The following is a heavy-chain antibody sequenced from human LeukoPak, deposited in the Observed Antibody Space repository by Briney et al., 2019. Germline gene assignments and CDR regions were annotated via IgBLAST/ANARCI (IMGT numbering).Heavy chain of an antibody. D-gene: IGHD6-13*01. CDR1: GFTFSSYG. CDR2: IWYDGSNK. CDR3: AKDKSPAAGGRYYFDY. V-gene: IGHV3-30*02. J-gene: IGHJ4*02. Sequence: GGSLRLSCAASGFTFSSYGIHWVRQAPGKGLQWVAVIWYDGSNKFYADSVRGRFTISRDNSKNTLYLQMNSLRAEDTAVYYCAKDKSPAAGGRYYFDYWGQGTLVTVSS.